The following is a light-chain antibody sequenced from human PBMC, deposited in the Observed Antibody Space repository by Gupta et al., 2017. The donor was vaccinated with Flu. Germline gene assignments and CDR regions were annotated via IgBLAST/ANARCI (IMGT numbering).Light chain of an antibody. CDR3: CSFTDSRTWV. V-gene: IGLV2-14*01. CDR1: SSDIGGSNY. J-gene: IGLJ3*02. CDR2: EVT. Sequence: QSALTQPASVSGSPGQSITISCSGTSSDIGGSNYVSWYQQHPGKAPKLIIYEVTYRPSGVSNRFSGSKSGNTASLTISGRQAGDEADYYCCSFTDSRTWVFGGGTKLAVL.